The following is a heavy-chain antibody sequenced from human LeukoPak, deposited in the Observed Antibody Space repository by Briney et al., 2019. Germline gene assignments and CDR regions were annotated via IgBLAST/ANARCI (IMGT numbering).Heavy chain of an antibody. Sequence: PSETLSLTCTVSGGSITSSTSITSSSYYWGWIRQPPGKGLGWIGNIHYSGSTYYNPSLKGRVTISVDTSKNQFFLKVNSVTAADTAVYYCGRETRGHNFLENWGQGILVTVSS. J-gene: IGHJ4*02. CDR2: IHYSGST. CDR3: GRETRGHNFLEN. D-gene: IGHD5-18*01. CDR1: GGSITSSTSITSSSYY. V-gene: IGHV4-39*02.